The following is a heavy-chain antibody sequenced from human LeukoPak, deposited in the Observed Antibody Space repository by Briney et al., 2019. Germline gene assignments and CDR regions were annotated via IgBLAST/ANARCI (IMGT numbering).Heavy chain of an antibody. Sequence: SVNVSPKASGGTFCSYAISWVRQAPGQGLEWMGRIIPILGIANYAQKFQGRVTITADKSTSTAYMELSSLRSEDTAVYYCARGVSLNYCYYYGMDVWGQGTTVTVSS. CDR3: ARGVSLNYCYYYGMDV. V-gene: IGHV1-69*04. CDR1: GGTFCSYA. J-gene: IGHJ6*02. D-gene: IGHD3-16*02. CDR2: IIPILGIA.